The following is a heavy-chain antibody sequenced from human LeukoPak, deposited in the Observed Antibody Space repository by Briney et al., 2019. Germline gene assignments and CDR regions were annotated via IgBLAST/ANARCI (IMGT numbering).Heavy chain of an antibody. D-gene: IGHD6-13*01. Sequence: GRSLRLSCAASGFTFSNYAMHWVRQAPGKGLEWVAVISYDGSNKYYADSVKGRFTISRDNSKNTLYLQMNSLRAEDTAVYYCAKPFGSSSWSFDYWGQGTLVTVSS. CDR1: GFTFSNYA. J-gene: IGHJ4*02. CDR3: AKPFGSSSWSFDY. CDR2: ISYDGSNK. V-gene: IGHV3-30*18.